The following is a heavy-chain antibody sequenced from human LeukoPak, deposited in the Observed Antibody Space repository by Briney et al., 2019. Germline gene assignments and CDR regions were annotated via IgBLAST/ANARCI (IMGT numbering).Heavy chain of an antibody. D-gene: IGHD2-21*01. V-gene: IGHV4-38-2*01. CDR1: GYSISTGYY. J-gene: IGHJ4*02. CDR3: TRLSTASSRPAYY. Sequence: SETLSLTCAVSGYSISTGYYWGWIRQSPGKGLEWIGNIYHSGITHYNPSLQGRVTLSVDTSKNQFSLNLSSVTAADTAVYYCTRLSTASSRPAYYWGQGTLVIVSS. CDR2: IYHSGIT.